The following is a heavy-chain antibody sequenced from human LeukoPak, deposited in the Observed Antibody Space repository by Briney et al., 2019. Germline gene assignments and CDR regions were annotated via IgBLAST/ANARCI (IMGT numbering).Heavy chain of an antibody. CDR2: IYPGDSDT. J-gene: IGHJ5*02. V-gene: IGHV5-51*01. D-gene: IGHD5-24*01. CDR3: ATSTRTYNYNWFDP. Sequence: GESLQISCKGSGYSFTSYWIGWVRQLPGKGLEWMGIIYPGDSDTRYSPSFQGQVTISADKSISTAYLQWSSLKASDTAMYYCATSTRTYNYNWFDPWGQGTLVTVSS. CDR1: GYSFTSYW.